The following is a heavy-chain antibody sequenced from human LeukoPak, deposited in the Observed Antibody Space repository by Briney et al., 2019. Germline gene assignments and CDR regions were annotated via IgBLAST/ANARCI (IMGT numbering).Heavy chain of an antibody. CDR1: GYTFTSYG. CDR2: ISAYNGNT. J-gene: IGHJ5*02. Sequence: GASVKVSCKASGYTFTSYGISWVRQAPGQGLEWMGWISAYNGNTNYAQKLQGRVTMTTDTSTSTAYMELRSLRSDDTAVYYCVRDWHSSSWYVSWFDPWGQGTLVTVSS. D-gene: IGHD6-13*01. CDR3: VRDWHSSSWYVSWFDP. V-gene: IGHV1-18*01.